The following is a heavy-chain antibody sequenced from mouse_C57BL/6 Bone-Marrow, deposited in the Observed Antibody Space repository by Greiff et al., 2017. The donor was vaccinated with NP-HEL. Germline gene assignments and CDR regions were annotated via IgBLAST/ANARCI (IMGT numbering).Heavy chain of an antibody. J-gene: IGHJ4*01. V-gene: IGHV14-4*01. D-gene: IGHD1-1*01. Sequence: EVQLQQSGAELVRPGASVKLSCTVSGFNIKDDYMHWVKQRPEQGLEWIGWIDPENGDTEYASKFQGKATITADTSSNTAYLQLSSLTSEDAAVDDCTTGGSSPYARDYWGQGTSVTVSS. CDR3: TTGGSSPYARDY. CDR1: GFNIKDDY. CDR2: IDPENGDT.